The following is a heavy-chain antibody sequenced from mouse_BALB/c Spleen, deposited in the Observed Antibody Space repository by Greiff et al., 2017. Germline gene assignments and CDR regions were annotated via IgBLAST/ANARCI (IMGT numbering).Heavy chain of an antibody. CDR3: ARDDYDAMDY. CDR1: GYSFTGYY. CDR2: INPYNGAT. V-gene: IGHV1-31*01. Sequence: VQLKESGPELVKPGASVKISCKASGYSFTGYYMHWVKQSHVKSLEWIGRINPYNGATSYNQNFKDKASLTVDKSSSTAYMELHSLTSEDSAVYYCARDDYDAMDYWGQGTSVTVSS. J-gene: IGHJ4*01.